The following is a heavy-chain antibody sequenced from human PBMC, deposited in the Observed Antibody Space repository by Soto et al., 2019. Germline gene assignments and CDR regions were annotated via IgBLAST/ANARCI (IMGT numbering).Heavy chain of an antibody. D-gene: IGHD5-12*01. CDR2: TYYRSKWYN. J-gene: IGHJ3*01. CDR1: GDSVSSKSAA. V-gene: IGHV6-1*01. CDR3: ARVPNPFRLKIGYEDAFGF. Sequence: SQTLSLTCAISGDSVSSKSAAWNWIRQSPSRGLEWLGRTYYRSKWYNDYAVSVKSRITINPDTSKNQFSLQLNSVTPEDTAVYYCARVPNPFRLKIGYEDAFGFWGQGTMVTVSS.